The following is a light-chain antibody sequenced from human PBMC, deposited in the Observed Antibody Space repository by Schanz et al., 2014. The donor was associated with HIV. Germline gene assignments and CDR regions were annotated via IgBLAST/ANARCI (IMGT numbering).Light chain of an antibody. Sequence: DIQMTQSPSSLSASVGDRVTITCRASQTIDNYLNWYQQKPGKAPKLLIYAASSLQSGVPPRFSGSGSGTDFSLTISSLQPEDFAAYYCQQYYSYPWTFGQGTKVEIK. CDR3: QQYYSYPWT. V-gene: IGKV1-39*01. CDR2: AAS. CDR1: QTIDNY. J-gene: IGKJ1*01.